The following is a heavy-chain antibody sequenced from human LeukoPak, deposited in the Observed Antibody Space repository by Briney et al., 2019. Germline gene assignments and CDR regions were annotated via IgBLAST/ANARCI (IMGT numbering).Heavy chain of an antibody. D-gene: IGHD3-22*01. CDR3: ARDGTWGRYHYDSTGNDYYFDY. J-gene: IGHJ4*02. CDR2: LSPYSGNK. Sequence: ASVKVSCKASGYTFTSYGISWVRQAPGQGLEWMGWLSPYSGNKNYAQKFQGRVTMTTDLSTSTAYMEVRSLRSDDTAVYHCARDGTWGRYHYDSTGNDYYFDYWGQGTLVTVSS. V-gene: IGHV1-18*01. CDR1: GYTFTSYG.